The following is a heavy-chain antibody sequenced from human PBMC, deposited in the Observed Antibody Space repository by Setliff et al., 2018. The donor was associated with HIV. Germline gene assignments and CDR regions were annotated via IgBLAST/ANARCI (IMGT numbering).Heavy chain of an antibody. CDR1: GFSFSSYA. CDR3: ARDAAVTTYYFDY. V-gene: IGHV3-23*01. CDR2: IGGSGGST. Sequence: PGGSLRLSCAANGFSFSSYAMSWVRQAPGKGLEWVSGIGGSGGSTYYADSVKGRFTISRDNAKNSLYLQMNSLRAEDTAVYYCARDAAVTTYYFDYWGQGTLVTVSS. J-gene: IGHJ4*02. D-gene: IGHD4-17*01.